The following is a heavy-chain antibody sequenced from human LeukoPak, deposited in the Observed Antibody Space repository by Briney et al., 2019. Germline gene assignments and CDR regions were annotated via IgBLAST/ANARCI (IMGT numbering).Heavy chain of an antibody. D-gene: IGHD3-10*01. CDR3: ARGPLYGSGSYFPGDAFDI. Sequence: GGSLRLSCAASGFTFSSYAMSWVRQAPGKGLEWVSAISGSGGSTYYADSVKGRFTISRDNAKNSLYLQMNSLRAEDTAVYYCARGPLYGSGSYFPGDAFDIWGQGTMVTVSS. CDR2: ISGSGGST. V-gene: IGHV3-23*01. J-gene: IGHJ3*02. CDR1: GFTFSSYA.